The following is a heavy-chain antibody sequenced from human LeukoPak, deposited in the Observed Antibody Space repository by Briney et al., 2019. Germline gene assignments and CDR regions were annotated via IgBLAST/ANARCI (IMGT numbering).Heavy chain of an antibody. CDR3: AGGVNHAIDF. CDR1: GFSFGSYW. CDR2: IRGDGSVK. J-gene: IGHJ4*02. Sequence: GGSLRLSCAASGFSFGSYWMNWARQAPGKGLEWVANIRGDGSVKVYVGSVRGRFTISRDNADNFLYLQMNSLSVDDTAIYYCAGGVNHAIDFWGQGTLVTVSS. V-gene: IGHV3-7*04.